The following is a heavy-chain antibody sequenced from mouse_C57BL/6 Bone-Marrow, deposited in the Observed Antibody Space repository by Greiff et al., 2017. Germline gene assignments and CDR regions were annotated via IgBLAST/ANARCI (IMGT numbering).Heavy chain of an antibody. CDR3: ARRYGSSPYYYAMDY. V-gene: IGHV1-18*01. J-gene: IGHJ4*01. Sequence: EVQLVESGPELVKPGASVKIPCKASGYTFTDYNMDWVKQSHGQSLEWIGDINPNNGGTIYNQKFKGKATLTVDKSSSTAYMELRSLTSEDTAVYYCARRYGSSPYYYAMDYWGQGTSVTVSS. CDR2: INPNNGGT. D-gene: IGHD1-1*01. CDR1: GYTFTDYN.